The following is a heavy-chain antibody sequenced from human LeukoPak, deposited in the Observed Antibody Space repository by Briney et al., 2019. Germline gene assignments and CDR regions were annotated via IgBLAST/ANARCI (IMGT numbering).Heavy chain of an antibody. D-gene: IGHD3-10*01. CDR2: IYPGDSDT. CDR1: GYSFTSHW. V-gene: IGHV5-51*01. CDR3: AGLDASTIYGSGRY. Sequence: GESLKISCKGSGYSFTSHWIGWVRQMPGKGLEWIGIIYPGDSDTRYSPSFQGQVTISADKSISTAYLQWSSLKASDTATYYCAGLDASTIYGSGRYWGQGTLVTVSS. J-gene: IGHJ4*02.